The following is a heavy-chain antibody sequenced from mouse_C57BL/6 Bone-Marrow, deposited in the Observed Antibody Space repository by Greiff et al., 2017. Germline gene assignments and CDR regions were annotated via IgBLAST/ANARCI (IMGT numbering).Heavy chain of an antibody. D-gene: IGHD1-1*01. J-gene: IGHJ2*01. CDR2: IYPGSGST. CDR3: AKRDYYGSSWNYFDY. Sequence: VQLQQPGAELVKPGASVKMSCKASGYTFTSYWITWVKQRPGQGLEWIGDIYPGSGSTNYNEKFKSKATLTVDTSSSTAYMQLSSLTSEDSAVYYCAKRDYYGSSWNYFDYWGQGTTLTVSS. V-gene: IGHV1-55*01. CDR1: GYTFTSYW.